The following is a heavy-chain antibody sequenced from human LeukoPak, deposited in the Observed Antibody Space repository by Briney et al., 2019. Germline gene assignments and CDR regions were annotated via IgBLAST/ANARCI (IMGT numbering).Heavy chain of an antibody. D-gene: IGHD4-23*01. CDR1: GYTFTSYG. V-gene: IGHV1-18*01. J-gene: IGHJ4*02. CDR2: ISAYNGNT. Sequence: ASVTVSCKASGYTFTSYGISWVRQAPGQGLEWMGWISAYNGNTNYAQKLQGRVTMTTDTSTSTAYMELRSLRSDDTAVYYCARVTTVVKRGAVFDYWGQGTLVTVSS. CDR3: ARVTTVVKRGAVFDY.